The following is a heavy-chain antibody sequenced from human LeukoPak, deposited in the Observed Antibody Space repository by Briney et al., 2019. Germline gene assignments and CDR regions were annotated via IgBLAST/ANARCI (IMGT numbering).Heavy chain of an antibody. CDR1: GFTFSGYW. D-gene: IGHD3-22*01. CDR3: ARDSFSALKYYFDSSGYYGQDY. CDR2: INSDGSST. J-gene: IGHJ4*02. Sequence: GGSLRLSCAASGFTFSGYWMHWVRQAPGKGLVWVSRINSDGSSTSYADSVKGRFTISRDNAKNTLYLQMNSLRAEDTAVYYCARDSFSALKYYFDSSGYYGQDYWGQGTLVTVSS. V-gene: IGHV3-74*01.